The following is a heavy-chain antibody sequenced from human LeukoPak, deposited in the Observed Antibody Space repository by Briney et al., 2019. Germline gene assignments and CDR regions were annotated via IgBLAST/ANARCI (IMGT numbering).Heavy chain of an antibody. J-gene: IGHJ4*02. V-gene: IGHV3-15*01. CDR1: GFTFSNAW. D-gene: IGHD2-15*01. CDR3: ATDGYCSGGSCYSYDN. Sequence: GGSLRLSCAASGFTFSNAWVTWVRQAPGKGLEWVGRSKSKTDGCTTDYGAPVKGRFSISRDDSKSTLYLQMNSLKTEDTAVYYCATDGYCSGGSCYSYDNWGQGTLVTVSS. CDR2: SKSKTDGCTT.